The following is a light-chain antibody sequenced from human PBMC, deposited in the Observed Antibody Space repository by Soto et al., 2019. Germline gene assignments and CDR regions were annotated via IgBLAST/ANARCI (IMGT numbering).Light chain of an antibody. V-gene: IGKV3-11*01. CDR1: QRVNTD. CDR3: QQRRSWPRA. J-gene: IGKJ1*01. Sequence: EIVMTQSPATLSVSPGERATLSCRASQRVNTDLAWYQQKPGQAPRLLIYGASTRATGIPARFSGSGSGTDFTLTVSRLEPEDFAVYYCQQRRSWPRAFGQGTKVDI. CDR2: GAS.